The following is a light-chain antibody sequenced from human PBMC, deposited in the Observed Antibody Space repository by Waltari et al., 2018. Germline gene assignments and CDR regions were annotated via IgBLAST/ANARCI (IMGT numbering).Light chain of an antibody. CDR1: SSNIGGNT. V-gene: IGLV1-44*01. J-gene: IGLJ2*01. Sequence: QSVLTQPPSASGTPGQRVSISCSGSSSNIGGNTVNWNQHRPGTAPKLPIYSNNQRPSGVPDRFSGSKSGTSASLAISGLQSDDEANYYCAAWGDSLNGRVFGGGTKLTVL. CDR3: AAWGDSLNGRV. CDR2: SNN.